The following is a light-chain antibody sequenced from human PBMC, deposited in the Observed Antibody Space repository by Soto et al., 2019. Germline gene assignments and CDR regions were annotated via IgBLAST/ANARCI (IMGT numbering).Light chain of an antibody. Sequence: DIQMTQSPSTLSASVGDGVTITCRASQSISNRLAWYQQKPGKAPKYLIYDASSLDSGAPSRFSGSGSGTEFTLSISSLQPDDFATYYCQQSYSTFIFTFGPGTKVDIK. CDR3: QQSYSTFIFT. CDR2: DAS. V-gene: IGKV1-5*01. CDR1: QSISNR. J-gene: IGKJ3*01.